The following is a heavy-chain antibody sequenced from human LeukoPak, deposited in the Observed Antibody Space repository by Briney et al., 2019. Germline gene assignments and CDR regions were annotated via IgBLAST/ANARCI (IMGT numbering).Heavy chain of an antibody. J-gene: IGHJ5*02. CDR1: GYTFTGYY. CDR2: INPNSGGT. D-gene: IGHD2-15*01. V-gene: IGHV1-2*02. CDR3: ATERSGGTRFDP. Sequence: GASVKVSCKASGYTFTGYYMHWVRQAPGQGLEWMGWINPNSGGTNYAQKFLDRVTMTRDTSTSTVYMELSGLRSYDTAVYYCATERSGGTRFDPWGQGTLVTVSS.